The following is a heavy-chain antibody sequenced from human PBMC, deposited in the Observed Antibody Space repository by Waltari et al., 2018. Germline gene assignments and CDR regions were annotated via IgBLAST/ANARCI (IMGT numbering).Heavy chain of an antibody. CDR2: ITHTGTV. CDR3: ARGLYAPYGLDV. Sequence: QVQLHQWGAGLLKPSETLSLTCNVSGGSFSGYYWTWIRHFPGKGLEWIGEITHTGTVHHHPSLQSRVTLLVDTPKFQCALRLTTIPAADMGLYYGARGLYAPYGLDVWGQGT. J-gene: IGHJ6*02. V-gene: IGHV4-34*01. CDR1: GGSFSGYY. D-gene: IGHD3-16*01.